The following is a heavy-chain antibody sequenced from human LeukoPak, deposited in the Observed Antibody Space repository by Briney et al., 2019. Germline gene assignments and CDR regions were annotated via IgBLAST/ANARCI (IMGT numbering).Heavy chain of an antibody. V-gene: IGHV4-39*01. Sequence: PSETLSLTCTVSGGSISSSSYYWGWIRQPPGKGLEWIGSIYYSGSTYYNPSLKSRATISVDTSKNQFSLKLSSVTAADTAVYYCARQRDFWSQYYFDYWGQGTLVTVSS. CDR3: ARQRDFWSQYYFDY. J-gene: IGHJ4*02. D-gene: IGHD3-3*01. CDR2: IYYSGST. CDR1: GGSISSSSYY.